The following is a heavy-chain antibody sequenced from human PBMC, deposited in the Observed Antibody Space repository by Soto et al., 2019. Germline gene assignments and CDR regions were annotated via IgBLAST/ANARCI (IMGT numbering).Heavy chain of an antibody. CDR2: IYHSGST. CDR3: XXXAXXNFDS. Sequence: QLQLQESGSGLVKPSQTLSLTCAVSGGSISSGGSSWTWIRQPPGKGLEWIGYIYHSGSTYYNPSLXXRVTISVDRSKNQFXLKLXXXXXXXXXXXXXXXXAXXNFDSWGQGTLVT. J-gene: IGHJ4*02. CDR1: GGSISSGGSS. V-gene: IGHV4-30-2*01.